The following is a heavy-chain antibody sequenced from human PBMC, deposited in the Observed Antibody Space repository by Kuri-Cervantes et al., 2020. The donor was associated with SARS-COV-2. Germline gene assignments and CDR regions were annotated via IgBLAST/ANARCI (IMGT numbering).Heavy chain of an antibody. CDR2: ISAYNGNT. V-gene: IGHV1-18*01. D-gene: IGHD2-2*01. CDR1: GYTFTSYG. J-gene: IGHJ5*02. Sequence: ASVTVSCKGSGYTFTSYGISWVRQAPGQGLEWMGWISAYNGNTNYAQRLQGRVTMTSDTSTRKAYMELRSLKSDDTAVYYCARSLVVPASNWLDPWGQGTLVTVSS. CDR3: ARSLVVPASNWLDP.